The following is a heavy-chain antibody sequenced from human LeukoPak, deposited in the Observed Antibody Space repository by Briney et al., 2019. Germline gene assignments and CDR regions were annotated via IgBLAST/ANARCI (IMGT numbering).Heavy chain of an antibody. V-gene: IGHV4-34*01. Sequence: SETLSLTCAVYGGSFSGYYWSWIRQPPGKGLEWIGEINHSGSTNYNPSLKSRVTRSVDTSKNQFSLKLSPVTAADTAVYYCARALYSSGYYYNYWGQGTLVTVSS. CDR3: ARALYSSGYYYNY. D-gene: IGHD3-22*01. CDR2: INHSGST. CDR1: GGSFSGYY. J-gene: IGHJ4*02.